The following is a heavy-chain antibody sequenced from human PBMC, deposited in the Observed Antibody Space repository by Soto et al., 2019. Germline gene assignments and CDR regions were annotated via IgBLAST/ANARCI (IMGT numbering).Heavy chain of an antibody. J-gene: IGHJ5*02. CDR2: ISNSGSSI. CDR3: RRSDWFDP. Sequence: GGSLRLSCAASGFTFSDYYMSWIRQAPGKGLEWVAYISNSGSSIYYADSVKGRFTVSRDNAKKTLYLQMNSLRAEDTAVYYCRRSDWFDPWGQGTLVTVSS. CDR1: GFTFSDYY. D-gene: IGHD2-21*01. V-gene: IGHV3-11*04.